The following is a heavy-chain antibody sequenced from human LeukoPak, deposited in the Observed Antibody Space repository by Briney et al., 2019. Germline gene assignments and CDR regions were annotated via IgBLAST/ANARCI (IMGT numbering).Heavy chain of an antibody. J-gene: IGHJ4*01. Sequence: SQTLSLTCTVSGGSISSGDYYWSWIRQPPGKGLEWIGYIYYSGSTYYNPSLKSRVTISVDTSKNQFSLKLSSVTAADTAVYYCARDGRYSSSFHFDYWGQGTLVTVSS. CDR1: GGSISSGDYY. CDR2: IYYSGST. D-gene: IGHD6-6*01. V-gene: IGHV4-30-4*01. CDR3: ARDGRYSSSFHFDY.